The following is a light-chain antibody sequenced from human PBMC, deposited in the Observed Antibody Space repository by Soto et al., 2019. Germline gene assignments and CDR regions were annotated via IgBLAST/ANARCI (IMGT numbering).Light chain of an antibody. V-gene: IGLV2-8*01. CDR1: SSDVGGYNY. CDR3: TSYAGSNKFFYV. Sequence: QSVLTQPPSASGSPGQSVTISCTGTSSDVGGYNYVSWYQQHPGKAPKLMIYEVSKRPSGVPDRFSGSKSGNTASLAVSGLQAEDEADYYYTSYAGSNKFFYVFGTGTKVTVL. J-gene: IGLJ1*01. CDR2: EVS.